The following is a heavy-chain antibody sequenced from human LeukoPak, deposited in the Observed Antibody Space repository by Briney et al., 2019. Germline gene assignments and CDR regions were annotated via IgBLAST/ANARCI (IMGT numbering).Heavy chain of an antibody. CDR3: TKCAGYSCTNDMDV. Sequence: GGSLRLSCAASGFTFSSYAMTWVRQAPGKGLEGFSAVSGSGITTYHAASVKGRFTISRDNSKNTLFLRMNSLRDEDTAVYYCTKCAGYSCTNDMDVWGRGTTVTVSS. CDR2: VSGSGITT. D-gene: IGHD6-13*01. V-gene: IGHV3-23*01. CDR1: GFTFSSYA. J-gene: IGHJ6*03.